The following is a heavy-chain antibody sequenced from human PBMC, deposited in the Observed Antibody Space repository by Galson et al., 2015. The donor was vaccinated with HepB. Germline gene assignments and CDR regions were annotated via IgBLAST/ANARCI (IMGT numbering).Heavy chain of an antibody. J-gene: IGHJ4*02. Sequence: SLRLSCAASGFTFSTYGMYWVRQAPGKGLEWVALISYDGSNKYYGDSVKGRFTISRDTSKNTLYLQMNSLRAEDTAVYYCAKSGDGYNSYFDYWGQGTLVTVSS. CDR1: GFTFSTYG. D-gene: IGHD5-24*01. V-gene: IGHV3-30*18. CDR3: AKSGDGYNSYFDY. CDR2: ISYDGSNK.